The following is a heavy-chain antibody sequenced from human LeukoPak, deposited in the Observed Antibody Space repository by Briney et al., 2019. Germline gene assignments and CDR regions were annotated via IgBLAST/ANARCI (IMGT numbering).Heavy chain of an antibody. CDR2: ISSSGSTI. V-gene: IGHV3-48*03. CDR3: ARVPIAGTGSYFDY. J-gene: IGHJ4*02. Sequence: PGGSLRLSCAASGFTFSSYEMNWVRQVPGKGLEWVSYISSSGSTIYYADSVKGRFTISRDNAKNSLYLQMNSLRAEDTAVYYCARVPIAGTGSYFDYWGQGTLVTVSS. CDR1: GFTFSSYE. D-gene: IGHD2-15*01.